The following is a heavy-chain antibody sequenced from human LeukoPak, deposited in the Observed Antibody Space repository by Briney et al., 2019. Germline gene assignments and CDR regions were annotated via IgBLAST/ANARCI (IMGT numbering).Heavy chain of an antibody. CDR3: ARVVPPTDYGSGSYFWDPYYFDY. V-gene: IGHV3-23*01. J-gene: IGHJ4*02. CDR2: ISGSGDNT. Sequence: GGSLRLSCAASGFTFSNYAMSWVRQAPGRGLEWVSAISGSGDNTYYADSVKGRFTVSRDNSKNTLYLQMNSLRAEDTAVCYCARVVPPTDYGSGSYFWDPYYFDYWGQGTLVTVSS. CDR1: GFTFSNYA. D-gene: IGHD3-10*01.